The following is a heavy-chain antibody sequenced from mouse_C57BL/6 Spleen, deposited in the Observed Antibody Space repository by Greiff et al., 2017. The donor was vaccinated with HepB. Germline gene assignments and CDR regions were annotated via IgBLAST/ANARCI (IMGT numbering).Heavy chain of an antibody. D-gene: IGHD1-1*01. V-gene: IGHV1-26*01. CDR2: INPNNGGT. CDR1: GYTFTDYY. J-gene: IGHJ2*01. CDR3: ARHGYGSRNFDY. Sequence: EVQLQQSGPELVKPGASVKISCKASGYTFTDYYMNWVKQSHGKSLEWIGDINPNNGGTSYNQKFKGKATLTVDKSSSTAYMELRSLTSEDSAVYFCARHGYGSRNFDYWGQGTTLTVSS.